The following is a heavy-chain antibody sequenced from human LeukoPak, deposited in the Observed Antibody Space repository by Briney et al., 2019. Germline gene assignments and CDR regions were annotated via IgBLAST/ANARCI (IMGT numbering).Heavy chain of an antibody. D-gene: IGHD1-1*01. CDR3: ARGLQTGGWNVFDY. J-gene: IGHJ4*02. CDR1: GGSISSYY. Sequence: SETLSLTCTVSGGSISSYYWSWILQPAGKGLEWIGRIYSSGSTIYNPPLKSRVTMSVDTSKNQFSLKLSSVTAADTAVYYCARGLQTGGWNVFDYWGQGTLVTVSS. CDR2: IYSSGST. V-gene: IGHV4-4*07.